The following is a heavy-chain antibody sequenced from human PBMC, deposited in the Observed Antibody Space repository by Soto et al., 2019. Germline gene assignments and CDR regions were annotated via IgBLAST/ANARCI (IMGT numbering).Heavy chain of an antibody. CDR1: CGSISRSGYY. J-gene: IGHJ4*02. CDR3: ARGMKQWLVPFDY. V-gene: IGHV4-39*01. Sequence: SETLSLTCTGSCGSISRSGYYWGWIRQPPGKGLEWIGSIYYSGSTYYNPSLKSRVTISVDTSKNQFSLKLSSVTAADTAVYYCARGMKQWLVPFDYRGKGLLVTVSS. CDR2: IYYSGST. D-gene: IGHD6-19*01.